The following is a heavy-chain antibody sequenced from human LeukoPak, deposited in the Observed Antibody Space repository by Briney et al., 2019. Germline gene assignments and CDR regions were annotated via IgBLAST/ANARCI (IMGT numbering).Heavy chain of an antibody. Sequence: SSETLSLTCAVSGGSISSTSYYWGWIRQPPGKGLEWIGTIYYSGSTYYNPSLKGRVTISVDTSKNQFSLKLSSVTAADTAVYYCARGFSSPAYYGSGSYYRYYYYYMDVWGKGTTVTVSS. CDR2: IYYSGST. V-gene: IGHV4-39*07. CDR3: ARGFSSPAYYGSGSYYRYYYYYMDV. J-gene: IGHJ6*03. D-gene: IGHD3-10*01. CDR1: GGSISSTSYY.